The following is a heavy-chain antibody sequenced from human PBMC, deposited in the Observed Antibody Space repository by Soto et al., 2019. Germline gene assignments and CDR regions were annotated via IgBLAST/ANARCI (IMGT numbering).Heavy chain of an antibody. Sequence: GGSLRLSCAASGFTFSSYSMNWVRQAPGKGLEWVSYISSSSTIYYADSVKGRFTISRDNAKNSLYLQMNSLRAEDTAVYYCASGTGGLAFDIWGQGTMVTVSS. D-gene: IGHD2-8*02. J-gene: IGHJ3*02. CDR1: GFTFSSYS. CDR3: ASGTGGLAFDI. V-gene: IGHV3-48*01. CDR2: ISSSSTI.